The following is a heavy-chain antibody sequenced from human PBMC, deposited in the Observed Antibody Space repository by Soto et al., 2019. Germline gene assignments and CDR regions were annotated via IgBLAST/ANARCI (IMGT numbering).Heavy chain of an antibody. CDR1: GGTFSSYA. D-gene: IGHD6-19*01. V-gene: IGHV1-69*01. CDR3: ASGVHRRAVAGTQAFEI. Sequence: QVQLVQSGAEVKKPGSSVKVSCKASGGTFSSYAISWVRQAPGQGLEWMGGIIPIFGTANYAQKFQGRVTITADESTSTAYMELSSLRAEGTAVYYCASGVHRRAVAGTQAFEIWGQGTMVTGSS. CDR2: IIPIFGTA. J-gene: IGHJ3*02.